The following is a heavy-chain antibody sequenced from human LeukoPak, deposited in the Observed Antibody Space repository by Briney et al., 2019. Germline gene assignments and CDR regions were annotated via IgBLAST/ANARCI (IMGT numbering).Heavy chain of an antibody. CDR3: ANRASSSSPY. Sequence: PGGSLRLSCAASGFTFSSYSMNWVRQAPGKGLEWVSYISSSSSTIYYADSVKGRFTISRDNSKNTLYLQMNSLRAEDTAVCYCANRASSSSPYWGQGTLVTVSS. V-gene: IGHV3-48*01. CDR1: GFTFSSYS. CDR2: ISSSSSTI. D-gene: IGHD6-6*01. J-gene: IGHJ4*02.